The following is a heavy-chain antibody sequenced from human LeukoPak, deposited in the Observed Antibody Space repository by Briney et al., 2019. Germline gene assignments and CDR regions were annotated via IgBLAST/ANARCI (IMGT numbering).Heavy chain of an antibody. CDR2: ISAYKGNT. V-gene: IGHV1-18*01. Sequence: ASEKVSCKASGYTFTSYGISWVRPAPGQGLGWMGWISAYKGNTNYAQKPQGTATMTTDTSTSTAYMELSSLRSEDTAVYYCPRGAYYDFWSRYYTTYDFDYWGQGTLVTVSS. CDR1: GYTFTSYG. J-gene: IGHJ4*02. D-gene: IGHD3-3*01. CDR3: PRGAYYDFWSRYYTTYDFDY.